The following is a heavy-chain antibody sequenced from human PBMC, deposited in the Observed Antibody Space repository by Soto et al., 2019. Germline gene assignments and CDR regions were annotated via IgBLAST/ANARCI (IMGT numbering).Heavy chain of an antibody. J-gene: IGHJ4*02. CDR3: ARGSLGPDY. Sequence: SETLSLTCTVSGGSIRSYYWTWIRQPPGKGLEWIGRIFPTGNTDYNPSLRSRVTMSVDTSKNQFSLKLNSVTAADTAVYYCARGSLGPDYWGPGTLVTVSS. D-gene: IGHD1-26*01. CDR2: IFPTGNT. CDR1: GGSIRSYY. V-gene: IGHV4-4*07.